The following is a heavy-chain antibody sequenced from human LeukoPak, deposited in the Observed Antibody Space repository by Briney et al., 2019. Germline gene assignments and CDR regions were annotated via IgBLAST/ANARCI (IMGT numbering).Heavy chain of an antibody. Sequence: GGSLRLSCGASGFTFSSYSMNWVRQASGKGLEWVSSISSSSSYIYYADSVKGRFTISRDNAKNSLYLQMNSLRAEDTAVYYCARDYGSGSYPPGYWGQGTLVTVSS. V-gene: IGHV3-21*01. D-gene: IGHD3-10*01. CDR1: GFTFSSYS. CDR2: ISSSSSYI. J-gene: IGHJ4*02. CDR3: ARDYGSGSYPPGY.